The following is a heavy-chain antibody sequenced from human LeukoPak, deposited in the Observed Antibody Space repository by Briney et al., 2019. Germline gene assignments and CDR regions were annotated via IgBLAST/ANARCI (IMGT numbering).Heavy chain of an antibody. J-gene: IGHJ3*02. CDR3: AKDIYDSSGYYYLLAAVWEPKDAFDI. D-gene: IGHD3-22*01. CDR1: GFTFSSYS. V-gene: IGHV3-23*01. Sequence: PGGSLRLSCAASGFTFSSYSMNWVRQAPGKGLEWVSAISGSGGSTYYADSVKGRFTISRDNSKNTLYLQMNSLRAEDTAVYYCAKDIYDSSGYYYLLAAVWEPKDAFDIWGQGTMVTVSS. CDR2: ISGSGGST.